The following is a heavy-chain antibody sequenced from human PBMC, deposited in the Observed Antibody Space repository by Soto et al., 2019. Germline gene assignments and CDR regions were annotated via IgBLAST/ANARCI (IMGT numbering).Heavy chain of an antibody. D-gene: IGHD4-4*01. Sequence: VQLVQSGAEVKKPGSSVKVSCKASGGTFSNYALSWVRQAPGQGLEWMGGIIPIFGTSNYAQKFQGRVTITADESTNTAYMELSSLRSEDTAVYYCARARGYSCGDQYLDYWGQGTLVTVSS. CDR2: IIPIFGTS. J-gene: IGHJ4*02. CDR3: ARARGYSCGDQYLDY. V-gene: IGHV1-69*01. CDR1: GGTFSNYA.